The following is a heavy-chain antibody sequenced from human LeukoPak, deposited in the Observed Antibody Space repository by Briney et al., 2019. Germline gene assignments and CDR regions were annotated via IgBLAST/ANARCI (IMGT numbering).Heavy chain of an antibody. CDR2: IRYDGSNQ. CDR3: AKDVRYCSSTSCYYYCYYYMDV. V-gene: IGHV3-30*02. J-gene: IGHJ6*03. Sequence: GGSLRLSCSASGFTFSSYGMHWVGQAPGKGLTGVAFIRYDGSNQYYADSVKGRVTISRDNSKNTLYLQMNSLRAEDTAVYYCAKDVRYCSSTSCYYYCYYYMDVWGKGTTVTISS. CDR1: GFTFSSYG. D-gene: IGHD2-2*01.